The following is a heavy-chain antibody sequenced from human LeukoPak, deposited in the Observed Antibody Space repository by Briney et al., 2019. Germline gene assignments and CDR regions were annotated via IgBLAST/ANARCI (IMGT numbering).Heavy chain of an antibody. V-gene: IGHV4-59*01. CDR3: ARGQDLRGSPTIYPFDY. D-gene: IGHD3-9*01. CDR1: GGSISSCY. CDR2: VYYSGST. J-gene: IGHJ4*02. Sequence: PSETLSLTCTVSGGSISSCYWSWIRQPPGKGLERIGYVYYSGSTYYNPSLKSRVTISVDTSKKQFSLKLTSVTTADTAVYYCARGQDLRGSPTIYPFDYWGQGTLVTVSS.